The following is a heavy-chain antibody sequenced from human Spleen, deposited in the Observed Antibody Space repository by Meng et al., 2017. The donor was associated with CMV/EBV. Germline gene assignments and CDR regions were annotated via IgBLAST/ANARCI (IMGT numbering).Heavy chain of an antibody. J-gene: IGHJ4*02. Sequence: SLKISCAASGFTFEAYAMHWVRQAPGKGLEWVSGITWNSGSIGYGDSVKGRFTISRDNAKNSLYLQMNSLRAEDTAFYYCAKGFSGAGGIGYYFDYWGQGTLVTVSS. CDR1: GFTFEAYA. CDR2: ITWNSGSI. D-gene: IGHD6-13*01. CDR3: AKGFSGAGGIGYYFDY. V-gene: IGHV3-9*01.